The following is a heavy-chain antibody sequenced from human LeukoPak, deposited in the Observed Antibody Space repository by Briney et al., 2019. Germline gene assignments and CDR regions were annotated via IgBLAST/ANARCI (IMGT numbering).Heavy chain of an antibody. J-gene: IGHJ4*02. V-gene: IGHV1-24*01. CDR2: FDPEDGET. CDR3: ATRPRRFSRYYYGSGSPQYYFDY. Sequence: ASVKVSCKVSGYTLTELSMHWVRQAPGKGLEWMGGFDPEDGETIYAQKFQGRVTMIEDTSTDTAYMELSSLRSEDTAVYYCATRPRRFSRYYYGSGSPQYYFDYWGQGTLVTVSS. D-gene: IGHD3-10*01. CDR1: GYTLTELS.